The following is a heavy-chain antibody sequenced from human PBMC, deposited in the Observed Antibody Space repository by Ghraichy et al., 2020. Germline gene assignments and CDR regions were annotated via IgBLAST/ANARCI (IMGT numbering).Heavy chain of an antibody. V-gene: IGHV3-43*01. CDR1: GFTFDDYT. D-gene: IGHD2-15*01. CDR3: AKGEDIVVAEDAFDI. CDR2: ISWDGGST. J-gene: IGHJ3*02. Sequence: GGSLRLSCAASGFTFDDYTMHWVRQAPGKGLEWVSLISWDGGSTYYADSVKGRFTISRDNSKNSLYLQMNSLRTEDTALYYCAKGEDIVVAEDAFDIWGQGTMVTVSS.